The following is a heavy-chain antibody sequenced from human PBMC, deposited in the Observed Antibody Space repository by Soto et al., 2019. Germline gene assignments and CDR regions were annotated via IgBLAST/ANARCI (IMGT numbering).Heavy chain of an antibody. CDR2: INPSGGST. V-gene: IGHV1-46*01. Sequence: GASVKVSCKESGYTFTSYYMHWVRQAPGQGLEWMGIINPSGGSTSYAQKFQGRVAMTGDTSTSAVYMELSSLRSEDTGVYYGARYCSSTSCYRYYGMDVWGQGTTVTI. CDR1: GYTFTSYY. CDR3: ARYCSSTSCYRYYGMDV. J-gene: IGHJ6*02. D-gene: IGHD2-2*01.